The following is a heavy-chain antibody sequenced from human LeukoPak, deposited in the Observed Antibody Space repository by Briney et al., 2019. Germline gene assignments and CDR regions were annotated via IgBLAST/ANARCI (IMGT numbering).Heavy chain of an antibody. J-gene: IGHJ4*02. CDR3: ARDHYYDSSGYYYTFDY. V-gene: IGHV1-69*05. Sequence: SVKVSCKASGGTFSSYAISWVRQAPGQGLEWMGGIIPIFGTANYAQKFQGRVTITTDESTSTAYMELSSLRSEDTAVYYCARDHYYDSSGYYYTFDYWGQGTLVTVSS. CDR2: IIPIFGTA. D-gene: IGHD3-22*01. CDR1: GGTFSSYA.